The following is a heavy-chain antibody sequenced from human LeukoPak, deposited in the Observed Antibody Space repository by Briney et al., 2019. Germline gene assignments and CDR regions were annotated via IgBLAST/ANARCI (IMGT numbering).Heavy chain of an antibody. CDR2: INHTGGT. D-gene: IGHD4-23*01. CDR1: GGSFSDDY. J-gene: IGHJ1*01. Sequence: SETLSLTCAVYGGSFSDDYWSWIRQSPGEGLEWIGEINHTGGTNYNPSLKSRVTISQDRSKNQFFLNLYFVTAADTALYFCARGRWDVRFRHWGQGTLVTVSS. V-gene: IGHV4-34*01. CDR3: ARGRWDVRFRH.